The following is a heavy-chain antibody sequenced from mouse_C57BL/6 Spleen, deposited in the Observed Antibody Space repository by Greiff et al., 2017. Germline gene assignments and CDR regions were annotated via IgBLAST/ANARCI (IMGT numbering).Heavy chain of an antibody. Sequence: LVESGAELVRPGTSVKVSCKASGYAFTNYLIEWVKQRPGQGLEWIGVINPGCGGTNYNEKFKGKATLTADKSSSTAYMQLSSLTSEDSAVYFCARREGSWFAYWGQGTLVTVSA. V-gene: IGHV1-54*01. J-gene: IGHJ3*01. CDR1: GYAFTNYL. CDR2: INPGCGGT. CDR3: ARREGSWFAY.